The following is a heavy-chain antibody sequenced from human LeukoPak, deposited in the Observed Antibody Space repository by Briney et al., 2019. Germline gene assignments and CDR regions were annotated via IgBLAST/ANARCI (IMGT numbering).Heavy chain of an antibody. CDR3: ARVERAAGTRPVGYYYYYYMDV. J-gene: IGHJ6*03. CDR1: GGSISSYY. V-gene: IGHV4-59*01. D-gene: IGHD6-13*01. Sequence: ASETLSRTCSVSGGSISSYYWSWIRQPPAKGLEWVGYIYYSGSTNYNPSLKSRVTISVDTSKNQFSLKLSSVTAADTAVYYCARVERAAGTRPVGYYYYYYMDVWGKGTTVTISS. CDR2: IYYSGST.